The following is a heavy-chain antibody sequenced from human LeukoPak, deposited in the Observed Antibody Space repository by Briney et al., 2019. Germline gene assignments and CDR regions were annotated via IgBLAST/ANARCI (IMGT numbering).Heavy chain of an antibody. J-gene: IGHJ4*02. V-gene: IGHV3-74*01. Sequence: GGSLRLSCAASGFPLSNYWMHWVPQGPGRGLVWIGRINSDGSRTSYADSVKGRVTISRDNAKNTLYLQMNSLRAEDTAIYYCVRGYYDSSGYYGPYFDYWGQGTLVTVSS. CDR2: INSDGSRT. CDR1: GFPLSNYW. CDR3: VRGYYDSSGYYGPYFDY. D-gene: IGHD3-22*01.